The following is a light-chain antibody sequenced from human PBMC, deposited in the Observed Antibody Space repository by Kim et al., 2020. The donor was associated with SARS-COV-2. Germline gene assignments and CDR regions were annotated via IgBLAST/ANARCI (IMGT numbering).Light chain of an antibody. CDR2: YDS. J-gene: IGLJ2*01. V-gene: IGLV3-21*04. CDR3: QVWNSSNDHVV. CDR1: NIDSKT. Sequence: SYELTQPPSVSVAPGKTARITCGGNNIDSKTVHWYQQKPGQAPVLVIYYDSDRPSGIPERFSGSNSGNTATLTISRVEAGDEADYYCQVWNSSNDHVVFG.